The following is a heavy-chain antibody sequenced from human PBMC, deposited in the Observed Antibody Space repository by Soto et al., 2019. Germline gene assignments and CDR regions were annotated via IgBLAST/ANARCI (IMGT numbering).Heavy chain of an antibody. D-gene: IGHD3-22*01. Sequence: GASLKISCKGSGYSFTSYWIGWVRQMPGKGLEWMGIIYPGDSDTRYSPSFQGQVTVSADKSISTAYLQWSSLKASDTAMYYCARRRYYDSSGYSDDAFDIWGQGTMVTVSS. J-gene: IGHJ3*02. CDR1: GYSFTSYW. CDR3: ARRRYYDSSGYSDDAFDI. V-gene: IGHV5-51*01. CDR2: IYPGDSDT.